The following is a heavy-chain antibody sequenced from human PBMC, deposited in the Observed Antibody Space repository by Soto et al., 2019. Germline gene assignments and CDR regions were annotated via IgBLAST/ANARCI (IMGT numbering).Heavy chain of an antibody. CDR2: IYYSGST. J-gene: IGHJ4*02. V-gene: IGHV4-30-4*01. D-gene: IGHD6-19*01. Sequence: QVQLQESGPGLVKPSQTLSLTCTVSGGSISSGDYYWSWIRQPPGKGLEWIGYIYYSGSTYYNPSLKSRVTISVYTSKNQFSLKLSSVTAADTAVYSCARDSRYSSGWGDYWGQGTLVTVSS. CDR1: GGSISSGDYY. CDR3: ARDSRYSSGWGDY.